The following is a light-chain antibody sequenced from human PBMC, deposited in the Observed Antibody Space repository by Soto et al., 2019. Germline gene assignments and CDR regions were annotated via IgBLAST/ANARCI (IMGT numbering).Light chain of an antibody. CDR1: QSISSY. Sequence: DIQMTQSPSSLSASVGDRVTITCRASQSISSYLNWYQQKPGKAQKLLIYAASSLHSGVPSRFSGSGSGTDFTLTIRSLQPEDFATYYCKQSYSTPLTFGGGTKVDIK. CDR3: KQSYSTPLT. J-gene: IGKJ4*01. CDR2: AAS. V-gene: IGKV1-39*01.